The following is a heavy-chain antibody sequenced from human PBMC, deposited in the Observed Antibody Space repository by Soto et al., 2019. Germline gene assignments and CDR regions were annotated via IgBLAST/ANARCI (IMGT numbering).Heavy chain of an antibody. CDR1: GYTFTSYD. V-gene: IGHV1-18*01. CDR3: ARGGFYDSSGASNYYYYGMNV. CDR2: ISAYDGYT. D-gene: IGHD3-22*01. Sequence: ASVKVSCKASGYTFTSYDINWVRQAPGQGLEWLGWISAYDGYTNYAQILQGRVSMTTDTSTKTAYMELRSLRSDDTAMYYCARGGFYDSSGASNYYYYGMNVWGQGTTDTV. J-gene: IGHJ6*02.